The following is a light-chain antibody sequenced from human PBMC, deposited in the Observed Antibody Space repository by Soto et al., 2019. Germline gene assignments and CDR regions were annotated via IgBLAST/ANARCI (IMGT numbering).Light chain of an antibody. CDR3: CSYTSSSTPWV. CDR2: DVS. J-gene: IGLJ1*01. CDR1: SSDVGGYNY. V-gene: IGLV2-14*03. Sequence: QSVLTQPASVSGSPGQSITISCTGTSSDVGGYNYVSWYQQHPGKAPKLMIYDVSDRPSGISNRFSASKSGNPASLTISGLQAEDEADYYCCSYTSSSTPWVFGTGTKVTVL.